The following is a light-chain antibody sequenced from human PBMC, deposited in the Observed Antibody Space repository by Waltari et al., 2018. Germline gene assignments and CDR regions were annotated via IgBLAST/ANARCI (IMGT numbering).Light chain of an antibody. CDR1: QSISRH. J-gene: IGKJ4*01. V-gene: IGKV3D-15*01. CDR2: DAS. Sequence: VMTQPPAPLFVSPGVGAVFSCRPSQSISRHAAWYHQKFGQAPRLLIFDASARATCIPARFRGSGSGTEFTLTISSLQSEDVGVYYCQQYNNWPPLTFGEGTKVEI. CDR3: QQYNNWPPLT.